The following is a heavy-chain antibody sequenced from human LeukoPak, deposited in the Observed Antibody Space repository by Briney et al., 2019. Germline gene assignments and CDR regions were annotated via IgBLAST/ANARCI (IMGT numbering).Heavy chain of an antibody. CDR2: ISGSGSST. Sequence: GGSLRLSCAASGFTFKNYAMSWVRQAPGKGVEWVSGISGSGSSTNYADSVKGRFTISTDNSNNTLYLQMNSLRADDTAVYYCADGLGRTFDYWGQGTLVTVSS. CDR3: ADGLGRTFDY. D-gene: IGHD3-16*01. J-gene: IGHJ4*02. CDR1: GFTFKNYA. V-gene: IGHV3-23*01.